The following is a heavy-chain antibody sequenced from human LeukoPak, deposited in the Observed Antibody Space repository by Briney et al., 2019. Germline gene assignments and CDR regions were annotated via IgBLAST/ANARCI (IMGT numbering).Heavy chain of an antibody. J-gene: IGHJ2*01. CDR3: ARIDCTGGTCYRSFDL. CDR2: IHYSGST. V-gene: IGHV4-39*01. CDR1: SDSISSNDYY. D-gene: IGHD2-15*01. Sequence: SETQSLTCTVSSDSISSNDYYWGWIRQSPGKGLEWIGSIHYSGSTYFNPSLKSRVTISVDTSKNQFSLKLTSVTASDTAVYYCARIDCTGGTCYRSFDLWGQGTMVTVSS.